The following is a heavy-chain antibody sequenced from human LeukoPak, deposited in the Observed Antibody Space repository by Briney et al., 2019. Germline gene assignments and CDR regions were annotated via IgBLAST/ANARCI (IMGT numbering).Heavy chain of an antibody. CDR1: GFTFSSYE. Sequence: AGGSLRLSCAASGFTFSSYEMTWVRQAPGKGLEWVSYISRSGSTIYYADSVKGRFTISRDNAKNSLYLQMNSLRAEDTAVYYCAREGNSGYNFDYWGQGTLVTVSS. CDR2: ISRSGSTI. CDR3: AREGNSGYNFDY. V-gene: IGHV3-48*03. D-gene: IGHD5-12*01. J-gene: IGHJ4*02.